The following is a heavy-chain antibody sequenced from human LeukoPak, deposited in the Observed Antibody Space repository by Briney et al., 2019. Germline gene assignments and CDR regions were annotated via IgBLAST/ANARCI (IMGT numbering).Heavy chain of an antibody. CDR2: IYHSGST. V-gene: IGHV4-30-2*01. CDR1: GGSISSGGYS. Sequence: SQTLSLTCAVSGGSISSGGYSWSWIRQPPGKGLEWIGYIYHSGSTYYNPSLKGRVTISVDRSKNQFSLKLSSVTAADTAVYYCARASGYSSSPFDYWGQGTLVTVSS. CDR3: ARASGYSSSPFDY. D-gene: IGHD3-3*01. J-gene: IGHJ4*02.